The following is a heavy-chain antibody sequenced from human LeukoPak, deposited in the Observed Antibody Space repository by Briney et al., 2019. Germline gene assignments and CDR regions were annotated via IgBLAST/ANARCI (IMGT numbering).Heavy chain of an antibody. CDR1: GFSFSTYG. CDR3: ARAYEIVVVITPNFYY. CDR2: ISGSGGTT. Sequence: GGSLRLSCAASGFSFSTYGMSWVRRAPGKGLEWVSAISGSGGTTYYADSVKGRFTISRDNSKNTLYLQMNSLRAEDTAVYYCARAYEIVVVITPNFYYWGHREPFTVSS. J-gene: IGHJ4*02. V-gene: IGHV3-23*01. D-gene: IGHD3-22*01.